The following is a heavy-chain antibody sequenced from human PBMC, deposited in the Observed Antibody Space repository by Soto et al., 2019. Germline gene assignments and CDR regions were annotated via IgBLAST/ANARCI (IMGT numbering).Heavy chain of an antibody. D-gene: IGHD2-2*01. Sequence: GGSLRLSCAASGFTFSSYAMSWVRQAPGKGLEWVSAISGSGGSTYYADSVKGRFTISRDNSKNTLYLQMNSLRAEDTAVYYCAKDLGYCSSTSCPPTNWFDPRGQGSLVTVSS. V-gene: IGHV3-23*01. CDR2: ISGSGGST. CDR1: GFTFSSYA. J-gene: IGHJ5*02. CDR3: AKDLGYCSSTSCPPTNWFDP.